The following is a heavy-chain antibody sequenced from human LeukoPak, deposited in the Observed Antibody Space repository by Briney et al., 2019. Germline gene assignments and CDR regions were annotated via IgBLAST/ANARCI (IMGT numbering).Heavy chain of an antibody. CDR3: ARGLGGAPTTVLS. Sequence: SETLSLTCAVYGGSFSGYYWSWIRQPPGKGLEWIGEINHSGSTNYNPSLKSRVTISVDTSKNQFSLKLSSVTAADTAVYYCARGLGGAPTTVLSWGQGTLVTVSS. J-gene: IGHJ5*02. CDR1: GGSFSGYY. D-gene: IGHD4-17*01. V-gene: IGHV4-34*01. CDR2: INHSGST.